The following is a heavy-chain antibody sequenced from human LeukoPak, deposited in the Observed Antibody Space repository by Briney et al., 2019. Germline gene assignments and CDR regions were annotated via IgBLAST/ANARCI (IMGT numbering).Heavy chain of an antibody. CDR2: ISSDGQNN. CDR1: GFTFSTYA. CDR3: ATAKSGSYRAPLDY. Sequence: GGSLTLSCAASGFTFSTYAMHWVRQTPGQGLEWVTVISSDGQNNHYADSVKGRFTISRDNSKNTLYLQVNSLRTEDRAVYYGATAKSGSYRAPLDYWGQGTLVTVSS. V-gene: IGHV3-30*04. D-gene: IGHD1-26*01. J-gene: IGHJ4*02.